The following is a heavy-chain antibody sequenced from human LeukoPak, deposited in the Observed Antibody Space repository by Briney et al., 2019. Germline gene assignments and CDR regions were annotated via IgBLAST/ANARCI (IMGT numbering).Heavy chain of an antibody. D-gene: IGHD3-3*01. Sequence: GASVKVSCKASGYAFTNYAINWMRQASGQEPEWMGWINPNTGQTGYAQKFQGRVTFTRDTSINTVYMELSSLRSEDTAVYYCAKHYETTFDNWGQGTLVTVSS. V-gene: IGHV1-8*03. J-gene: IGHJ4*02. CDR2: INPNTGQT. CDR3: AKHYETTFDN. CDR1: GYAFTNYA.